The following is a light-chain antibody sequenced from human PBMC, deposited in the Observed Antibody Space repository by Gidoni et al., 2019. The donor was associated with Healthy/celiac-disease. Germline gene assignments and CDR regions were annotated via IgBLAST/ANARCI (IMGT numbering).Light chain of an antibody. CDR3: QSYDSSLSGSV. CDR2: DNS. V-gene: IGLV1-40*01. CDR1: SSNIGAGYD. J-gene: IGLJ2*01. Sequence: QSVLTQPPSVSGAPGQRVTISCTGSSSNIGAGYDVHWYQQLPGTDPKLLIYDNSNRPSGVPDRFSGSKSGTSASLAITGLQAEDEADYYCQSYDSSLSGSVFGGGTKLTVL.